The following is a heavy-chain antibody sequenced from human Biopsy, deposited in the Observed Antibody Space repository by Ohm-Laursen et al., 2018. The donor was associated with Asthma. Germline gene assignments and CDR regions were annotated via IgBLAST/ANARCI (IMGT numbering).Heavy chain of an antibody. J-gene: IGHJ3*01. D-gene: IGHD4-17*01. CDR1: GYTFINND. V-gene: IGHV1-8*01. Sequence: GASVKVSCKASGYTFINNDINWVRQAAGQGLEWMGWRNPNSGNTGYAQKFHGRVTMTRDTSINTVYMELSSLRSDGTAVYYCARGGYYGDRRQHHGMDLWGQGTMVTVSS. CDR2: RNPNSGNT. CDR3: ARGGYYGDRRQHHGMDL.